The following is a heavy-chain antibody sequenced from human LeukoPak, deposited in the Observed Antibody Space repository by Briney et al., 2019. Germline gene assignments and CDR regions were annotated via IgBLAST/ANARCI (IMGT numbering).Heavy chain of an antibody. CDR3: TTRYCSSTSCSTLFDY. D-gene: IGHD2-2*01. J-gene: IGHJ4*02. CDR2: IKSKTDGGTT. Sequence: GRSLRLSCAASGFTFSNAWMSWVRQAPGKGLEWVGRIKSKTDGGTTDYAAPVKGRFTISRDDSKNTLYLQMNSLKTEDTAVYYCTTRYCSSTSCSTLFDYWGQGTLVTVSS. CDR1: GFTFSNAW. V-gene: IGHV3-15*01.